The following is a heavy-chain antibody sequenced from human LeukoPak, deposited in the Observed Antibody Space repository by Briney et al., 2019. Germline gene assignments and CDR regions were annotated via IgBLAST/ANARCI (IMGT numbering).Heavy chain of an antibody. CDR1: GFTFSSYG. J-gene: IGHJ4*02. CDR3: ARDLGYGDYPRGFDY. D-gene: IGHD4-17*01. V-gene: IGHV3-30*03. CDR2: ISYDGSNK. Sequence: GGSLRLSCAASGFTFSSYGMHWVRQAPGKGLEWVAVISYDGSNKYYADSVKGRFTISRDNSKNTLYLQMNSLRAEDTAVYYCARDLGYGDYPRGFDYWGQGTLVTVSS.